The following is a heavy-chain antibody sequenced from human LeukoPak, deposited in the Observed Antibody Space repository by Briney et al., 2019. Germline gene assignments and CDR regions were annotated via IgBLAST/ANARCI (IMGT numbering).Heavy chain of an antibody. CDR2: INSDGYST. CDR3: ARDYGG. CDR1: GFTFRRYW. D-gene: IGHD4/OR15-4a*01. J-gene: IGHJ4*02. Sequence: PGGPLRLSCAASGFTFRRYWMHWVRQAPGRGLAWVSRINSDGYSTTYADSVRGRFTISRDNGKNTLYLQMNSLRVDDTAVYYCARDYGGWGQGTLVTVSS. V-gene: IGHV3-74*03.